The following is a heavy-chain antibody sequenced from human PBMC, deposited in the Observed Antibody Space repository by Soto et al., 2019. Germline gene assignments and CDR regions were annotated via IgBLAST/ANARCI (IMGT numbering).Heavy chain of an antibody. CDR2: INPNSDDT. D-gene: IGHD2-2*02. J-gene: IGHJ4*02. CDR3: ARGYCSSTSCYSFTF. CDR1: GYSFNVYH. V-gene: IGHV1-2*02. Sequence: QVQLVQSGAEVKKPGASVKVSCKASGYSFNVYHIHWVRQAPGQGLEWMGWINPNSDDTNYAQRFQGRVTMTRDTSINTVYMELSGLTSDDTAVYYCARGYCSSTSCYSFTFWGQGTLVTVSS.